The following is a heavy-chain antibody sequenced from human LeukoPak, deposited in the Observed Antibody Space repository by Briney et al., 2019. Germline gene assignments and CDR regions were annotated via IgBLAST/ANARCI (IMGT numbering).Heavy chain of an antibody. D-gene: IGHD4-11*01. J-gene: IGHJ6*02. CDR1: GGSISSYY. CDR2: IYYSGST. Sequence: SGTLSLTCTVSGGSISSYYWSWIRQPPGKGLEWIGYIYYSGSTNYNPSLKSRVTISVDTSKNQFSLKLSSVTAADTAVYYCARVPTVTYYYYYGVDVWGQGTTVTVSS. V-gene: IGHV4-59*01. CDR3: ARVPTVTYYYYYGVDV.